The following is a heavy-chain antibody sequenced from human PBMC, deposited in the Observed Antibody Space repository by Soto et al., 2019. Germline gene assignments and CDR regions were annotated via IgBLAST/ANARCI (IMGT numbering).Heavy chain of an antibody. CDR1: GYTFNTYG. CDR3: ARRLGSCYYGVKV. Sequence: ASVKVSCKAAGYTFNTYGISWVRPAPGQWLGLMGWISTYNGNTNYAQKLQDRITMTIDTSTTTAYMELRSLRSDATAVYYCARRLGSCYYGVKVRGQATRDTVSS. V-gene: IGHV1-18*01. CDR2: ISTYNGNT. D-gene: IGHD3-16*01. J-gene: IGHJ6*02.